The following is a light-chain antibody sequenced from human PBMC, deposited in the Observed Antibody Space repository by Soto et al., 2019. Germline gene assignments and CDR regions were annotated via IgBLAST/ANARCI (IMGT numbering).Light chain of an antibody. V-gene: IGKV3-20*01. CDR3: T. CDR1: QRVGSKY. J-gene: IGKJ1*01. CDR2: GDS. Sequence: TVSLTPVKIASLSIRAIQRVGSKYLAWYQQKSGQPPRLLMHGDSSRATGVPDRFSGSGYGTDFSLTISSLQDEDVFFKQWT.